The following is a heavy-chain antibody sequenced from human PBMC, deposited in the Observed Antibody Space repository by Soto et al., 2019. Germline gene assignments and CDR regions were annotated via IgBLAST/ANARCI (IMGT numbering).Heavy chain of an antibody. V-gene: IGHV5-51*01. J-gene: IGHJ6*02. CDR3: ARLATFNSSSSPYYYYYGMDV. CDR2: IYPGDSDT. Sequence: LGESLKISCKGSGYSFTSYWIGWVRQMPGKGLEWMGIIYPGDSDTRYSPSFQGQVTISADKSISTAYLQWSSLKASDTAMYYCARLATFNSSSSPYYYYYGMDVWGQGTTVTVSS. D-gene: IGHD6-6*01. CDR1: GYSFTSYW.